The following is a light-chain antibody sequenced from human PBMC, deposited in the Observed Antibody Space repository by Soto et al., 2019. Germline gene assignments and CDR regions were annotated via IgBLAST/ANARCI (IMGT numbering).Light chain of an antibody. CDR3: QSYDSSLSGSV. Sequence: QSVLTQPPSVSGAPGQRVTISCTGRRSNIGARYDVHWYQQLPGTAPKLLIYGNNNRPSGVPDRFSGSRSGTSASLAITGLQAEDEADYYCQSYDSSLSGSVFGGGTKLTVL. V-gene: IGLV1-40*01. CDR1: RSNIGARYD. CDR2: GNN. J-gene: IGLJ2*01.